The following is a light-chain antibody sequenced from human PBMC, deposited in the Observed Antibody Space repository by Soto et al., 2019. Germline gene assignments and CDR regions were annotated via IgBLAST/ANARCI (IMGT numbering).Light chain of an antibody. Sequence: QSALTQPASVSGSPGQSITISCTGTTSDVGSYNRVSWYQQHPGKAPELMIYEVTKRPSGVSDRFSGSKSGNTASLTISGLQAEDEADYYCCSYAGTRAFYVFGTGTKVTVL. CDR3: CSYAGTRAFYV. CDR2: EVT. V-gene: IGLV2-23*02. CDR1: TSDVGSYNR. J-gene: IGLJ1*01.